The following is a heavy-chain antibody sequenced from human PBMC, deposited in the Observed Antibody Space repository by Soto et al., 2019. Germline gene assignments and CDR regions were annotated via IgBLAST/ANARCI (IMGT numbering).Heavy chain of an antibody. V-gene: IGHV4-30-4*02. CDR3: ARARAGTTSYYFDY. J-gene: IGHJ4*02. Sequence: SETMSPTSTVSGGSLSSGDYYWRWIRQPPGKGLEWIGHIYYSGSTYYNPSLKSRVTISVDTSKNQFSLKLSSVTAADTAVYYCARARAGTTSYYFDYWGQGTLVTVSS. CDR2: IYYSGST. CDR1: GGSLSSGDYY. D-gene: IGHD1-1*01.